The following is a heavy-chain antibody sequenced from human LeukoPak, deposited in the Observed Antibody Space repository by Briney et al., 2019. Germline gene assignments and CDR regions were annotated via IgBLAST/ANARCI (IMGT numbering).Heavy chain of an antibody. CDR2: IRYDGSNK. Sequence: GGSLRLSCAASGFTFSSYGMHWVRQAPGKGLEWVAFIRYDGSNKYYADSVKGRFTISRDNSKNTLYLQMNSLRAEDTAVYYCYGSGGYYNAPVPSDYWGQGTLVTVSS. CDR1: GFTFSSYG. CDR3: YGSGGYYNAPVPSDY. V-gene: IGHV3-30*02. D-gene: IGHD3-10*01. J-gene: IGHJ4*02.